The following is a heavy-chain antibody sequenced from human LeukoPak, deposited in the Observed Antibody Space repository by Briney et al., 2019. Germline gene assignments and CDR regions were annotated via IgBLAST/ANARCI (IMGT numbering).Heavy chain of an antibody. V-gene: IGHV4-34*01. J-gene: IGHJ5*02. CDR1: GGSFSGYY. CDR2: INHSGST. D-gene: IGHD2-2*01. Sequence: PSETLSLTCAAYGGSFSGYYWSWIRQPPGKGLEWIGEINHSGSTNYNPSLKSRVTISVDTSKNQFSLKLSSVTAADTAVYYCALGYCSSTSCYYNWFDPWGQGTLVTVSS. CDR3: ALGYCSSTSCYYNWFDP.